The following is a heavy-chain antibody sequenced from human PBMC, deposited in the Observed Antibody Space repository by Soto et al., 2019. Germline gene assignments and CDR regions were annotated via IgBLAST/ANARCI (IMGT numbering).Heavy chain of an antibody. D-gene: IGHD2-2*01. CDR1: GFTFSSYG. Sequence: QVQLVESGGGVVQPGRSLRLSCAASGFTFSSYGMHWVRQAPGKGLEWVAVIWYDGSNKYYADSVKGRFTISRDNSTNTLYLQMNSLRTEDTAVYYCARARGPGVPRGGMDVWGQGTTVTVSS. CDR2: IWYDGSNK. J-gene: IGHJ6*02. V-gene: IGHV3-33*01. CDR3: ARARGPGVPRGGMDV.